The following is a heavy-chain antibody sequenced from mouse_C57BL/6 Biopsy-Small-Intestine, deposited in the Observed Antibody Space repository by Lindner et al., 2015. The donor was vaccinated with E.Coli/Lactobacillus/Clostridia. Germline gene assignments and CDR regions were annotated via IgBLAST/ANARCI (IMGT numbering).Heavy chain of an antibody. D-gene: IGHD2-2*01. CDR3: ARVRRVDTAMVPLYYGMDV. V-gene: IGHV1-74*01. CDR1: GGTFSSFT. J-gene: IGHJ1*01. Sequence: SVKVSCKASGGTFSSFTINWVRQAPGQGLEWMGGTSPTFETPKYAQKFHGRVTITADESTYTAFMELSSLRSEDTAIYYCARVRRVDTAMVPLYYGMDVWGQGTTVTVSS. CDR2: TSPTFETP.